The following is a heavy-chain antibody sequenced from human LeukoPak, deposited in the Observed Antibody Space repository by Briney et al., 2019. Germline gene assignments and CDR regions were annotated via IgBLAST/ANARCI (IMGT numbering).Heavy chain of an antibody. CDR3: ALGVQWLVTFDY. CDR2: ISGSGGNT. D-gene: IGHD6-19*01. J-gene: IGHJ4*02. Sequence: GGSLRLSCAASGFTFSSYAMSWVRQAPGKGLEWVSAISGSGGNTYYADSVKGRFTISRDNSKNTLFLQMSSLRAEDTAVYYCALGVQWLVTFDYWGQGALVTVSS. CDR1: GFTFSSYA. V-gene: IGHV3-23*01.